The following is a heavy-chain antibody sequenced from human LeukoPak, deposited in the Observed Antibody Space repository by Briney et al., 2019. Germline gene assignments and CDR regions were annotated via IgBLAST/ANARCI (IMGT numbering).Heavy chain of an antibody. V-gene: IGHV1-18*01. D-gene: IGHD1-7*01. CDR1: GYTFTSYG. Sequence: GASVKVSCKASGYTFTSYGISWVRQAPGQGLEWMGWISAYNGNTNYAQKLQGRVTMTTDTSTSTAYMELRSLRSDDTAVYYCARVPGLELHYYYYMDVWGKGTTVTVSS. CDR3: ARVPGLELHYYYYMDV. J-gene: IGHJ6*03. CDR2: ISAYNGNT.